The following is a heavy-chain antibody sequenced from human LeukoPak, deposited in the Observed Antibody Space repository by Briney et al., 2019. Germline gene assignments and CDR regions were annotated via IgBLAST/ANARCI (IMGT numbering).Heavy chain of an antibody. D-gene: IGHD5-18*01. Sequence: PGGSLRLSCAASGLTFSSYGMHWVRQAPGKGLEWVAFIRYDGSNKYYADFVKGRFTISRDNAKNTLYLQMNSLRAEDTAVYYCARHLSGITGYTYGRGIDYWGQGTLVTVSS. V-gene: IGHV3-30*02. J-gene: IGHJ4*02. CDR3: ARHLSGITGYTYGRGIDY. CDR2: IRYDGSNK. CDR1: GLTFSSYG.